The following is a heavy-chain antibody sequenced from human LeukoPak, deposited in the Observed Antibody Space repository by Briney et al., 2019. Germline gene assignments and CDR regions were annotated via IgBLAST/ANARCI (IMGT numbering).Heavy chain of an antibody. D-gene: IGHD3-3*01. CDR2: IYYSGST. J-gene: IGHJ4*02. V-gene: IGHV4-39*01. Sequence: PSETLSLTCTVSGGSISSSSYYWGWIRQPPGKGLEWIGSIYYSGSTDYNPSLKSRVTISVEPSKNQFSLKLSSVTAADTAVYYCARHVYDFWSGYYYYFDYWGQGTLVTVSS. CDR3: ARHVYDFWSGYYYYFDY. CDR1: GGSISSSSYY.